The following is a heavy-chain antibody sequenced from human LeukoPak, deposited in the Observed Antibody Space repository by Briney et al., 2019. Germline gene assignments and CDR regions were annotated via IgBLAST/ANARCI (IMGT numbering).Heavy chain of an antibody. D-gene: IGHD6-19*01. V-gene: IGHV3-33*06. Sequence: GRSLRLSCAASGFTFSSYSMHWVRQAPGKGLESVAVIWYDGSNKYYADSVKGRFTISRDNSKKTLSLQMNNLRAEDTAVYYCAKVCASRWSYFDYWGQGTLVTVSS. J-gene: IGHJ4*02. CDR2: IWYDGSNK. CDR1: GFTFSSYS. CDR3: AKVCASRWSYFDY.